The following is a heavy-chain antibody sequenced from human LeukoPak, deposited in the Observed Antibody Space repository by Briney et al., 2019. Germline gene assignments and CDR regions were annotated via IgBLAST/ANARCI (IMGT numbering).Heavy chain of an antibody. D-gene: IGHD2-15*01. V-gene: IGHV1-2*02. CDR1: GYTFTGYY. J-gene: IGHJ4*02. CDR3: ARDRAPTTRGVDY. Sequence: ASVKVSCKASGYTFTGYYMHWVRQAPGQGLEWMGWINPNSGGTNYAQKFQGRVTMTTDTSTTTAYMELRSLRSDDTAVYYCARDRAPTTRGVDYWGQGTLLTVSS. CDR2: INPNSGGT.